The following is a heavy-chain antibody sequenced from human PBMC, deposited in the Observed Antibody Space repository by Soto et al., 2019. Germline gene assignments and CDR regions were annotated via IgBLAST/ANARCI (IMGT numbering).Heavy chain of an antibody. Sequence: EVQLVESGGGLVQPGGSLRLSCAASGFTFSSYSMNWVRQAPGKGLEWVSYISSSSSTIYYADSVKGRFTISRDNAKNSLYLQMNSLKDEDTAVYYCARDKYSYAHTTFDYWGQGTLVTVSS. V-gene: IGHV3-48*02. D-gene: IGHD5-18*01. J-gene: IGHJ4*02. CDR3: ARDKYSYAHTTFDY. CDR2: ISSSSSTI. CDR1: GFTFSSYS.